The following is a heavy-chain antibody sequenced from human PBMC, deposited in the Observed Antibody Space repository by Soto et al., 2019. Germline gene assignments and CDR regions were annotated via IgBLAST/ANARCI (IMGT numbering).Heavy chain of an antibody. V-gene: IGHV3-23*01. CDR1: GFTFNRYA. CDR3: ERGEVVPSAVCSFFAC. D-gene: IGHD2-2*01. J-gene: IGHJ4*02. CDR2: LSGSGDTA. Sequence: EVQLLESGGGLVQPGGSLRLSCAASGFTFNRYAMSWVRQTPGKGLEWVAGLSGSGDTAYYADSVRGRFTISRDKSKNTLYLKMNSLRVEDTAVYFCERGEVVPSAVCSFFACWGQGTMVTTSS.